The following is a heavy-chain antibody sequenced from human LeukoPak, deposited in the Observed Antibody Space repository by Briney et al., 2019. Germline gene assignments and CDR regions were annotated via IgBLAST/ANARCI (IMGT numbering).Heavy chain of an antibody. CDR1: GGSISSISCY. D-gene: IGHD3-16*01. CDR3: ARHEYLGLDGGFDY. Sequence: SETLSLTCTVSGGSISSISCYWGWIRRPPGKGLEWIGNIYYSGSTYYNPSLKSRVTISVDTSKNQFSLKLSSVTAADTAVYYCARHEYLGLDGGFDYWGQGTLVTVSS. CDR2: IYYSGST. J-gene: IGHJ4*02. V-gene: IGHV4-39*01.